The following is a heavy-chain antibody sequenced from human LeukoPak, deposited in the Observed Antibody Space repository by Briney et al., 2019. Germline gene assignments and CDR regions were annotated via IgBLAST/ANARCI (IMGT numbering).Heavy chain of an antibody. V-gene: IGHV5-51*01. CDR2: IYPGDSDT. J-gene: IGHJ6*03. D-gene: IGHD6-13*01. Sequence: GESLKISCKGSGYSFTSYWIGWVRQMPGKGLEWMGIIYPGDSDTRYSPSFQGQVTISADKSISTAYLQWSSLKASDTAMYYCARLSSSWYVYYYYMDVWGKGTTVTVSS. CDR1: GYSFTSYW. CDR3: ARLSSSWYVYYYYMDV.